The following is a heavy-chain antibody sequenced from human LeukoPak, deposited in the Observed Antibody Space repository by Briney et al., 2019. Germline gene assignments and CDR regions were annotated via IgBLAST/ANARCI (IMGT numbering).Heavy chain of an antibody. CDR1: GFTFSDYY. J-gene: IGHJ4*02. V-gene: IGHV3-11*01. D-gene: IGHD5-24*01. CDR3: ARGRWLQGFDY. CDR2: ISSSGTNI. Sequence: GGALRLSCAAPGFTFSDYYMSWSRQAPGKGLEWVSYISSSGTNISYADSVKGRFTISRDNAKNSLYLQMNSLRAEDTAVYYCARGRWLQGFDYWGQGTLVTVSS.